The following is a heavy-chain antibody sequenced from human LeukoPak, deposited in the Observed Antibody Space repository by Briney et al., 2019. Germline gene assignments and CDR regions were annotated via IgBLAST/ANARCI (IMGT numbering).Heavy chain of an antibody. CDR2: IRGTGDAT. CDR3: GKHRGAAVGYYFDY. J-gene: IGHJ4*02. D-gene: IGHD6-13*01. V-gene: IGHV3-23*01. Sequence: GGSLRLSCAASGFTFSSYAMSWVRQAPGKGLEWVSAIRGTGDATYYTDSVKGRFAISRDNSKNTLYLQMSSLRAEDTAVYYCGKHRGAAVGYYFDYWGQGTLVTVSS. CDR1: GFTFSSYA.